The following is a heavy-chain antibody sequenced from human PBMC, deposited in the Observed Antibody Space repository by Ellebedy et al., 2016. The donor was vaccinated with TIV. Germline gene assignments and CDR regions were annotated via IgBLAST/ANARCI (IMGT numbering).Heavy chain of an antibody. D-gene: IGHD2-15*01. V-gene: IGHV1-69*04. CDR1: GGTFSSYA. Sequence: SVKVSXXASGGTFSSYAISWVRQAPGQGLEWMGRIIPILGIANYAQKFQGRVTITADKSTSTAYMELSSLRSEDTAVYYCARTQVVAATLDYWGQGTLVTVSS. J-gene: IGHJ4*02. CDR2: IIPILGIA. CDR3: ARTQVVAATLDY.